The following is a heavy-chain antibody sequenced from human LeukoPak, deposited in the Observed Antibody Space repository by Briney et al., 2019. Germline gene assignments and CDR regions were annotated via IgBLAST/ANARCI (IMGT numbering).Heavy chain of an antibody. CDR2: IYYSGST. CDR3: ARGFEKFDY. CDR1: GGSISSYY. Sequence: SETLSLTCTVSGGSISSYYWSWIRQPPGKGLEWIGYIYYSGSTNYNPSLKSRVTISVDTSKNQFSLKLSPVTAADTAAYYCARGFEKFDYWGQGTLVTVSS. J-gene: IGHJ4*02. V-gene: IGHV4-59*01.